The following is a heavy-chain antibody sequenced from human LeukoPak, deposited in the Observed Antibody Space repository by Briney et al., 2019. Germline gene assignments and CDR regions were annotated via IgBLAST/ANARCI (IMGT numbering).Heavy chain of an antibody. CDR2: MNPNSGNT. D-gene: IGHD6-13*01. J-gene: IGHJ5*02. CDR1: GYTSTSYD. Sequence: ASVKVSCKASGYTSTSYDINWVRRAPGQGLGWMGWMNPNSGNTGYAQKFQGRVTMTRNTSISTAYMELSSLRSEDTAVYYCARDVGSWYAGNWFDPWGQGTLVTVSS. V-gene: IGHV1-8*01. CDR3: ARDVGSWYAGNWFDP.